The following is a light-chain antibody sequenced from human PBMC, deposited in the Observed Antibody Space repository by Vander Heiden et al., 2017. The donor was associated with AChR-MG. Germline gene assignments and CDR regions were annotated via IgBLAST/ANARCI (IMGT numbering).Light chain of an antibody. J-gene: IGKJ3*01. CDR2: KAS. Sequence: DIQMTQSPSTLSASVGDRVTITCRASQSISSWLAWYQQKPGKAPKLLIYKASSLESGVPSRFSGSGSGTEFTLTISSLQPDDFATYYCQQDNSYGVTFGHGTKVDIK. CDR3: QQDNSYGVT. CDR1: QSISSW. V-gene: IGKV1-5*03.